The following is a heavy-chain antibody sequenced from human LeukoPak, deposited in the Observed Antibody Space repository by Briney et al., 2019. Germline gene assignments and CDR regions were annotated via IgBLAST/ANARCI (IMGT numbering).Heavy chain of an antibody. CDR3: AKDRIPDYYDRSGPIDY. Sequence: GGSLRLSCAASGFTFSSYAMSWVRQAPGKGLEWVSAISGSGGSTYYADSVKGRFTISRDNSKNTLYLQMNSLRAEDTAVYYCAKDRIPDYYDRSGPIDYWGQGTLVTVSS. D-gene: IGHD3-22*01. V-gene: IGHV3-23*01. CDR2: ISGSGGST. CDR1: GFTFSSYA. J-gene: IGHJ4*02.